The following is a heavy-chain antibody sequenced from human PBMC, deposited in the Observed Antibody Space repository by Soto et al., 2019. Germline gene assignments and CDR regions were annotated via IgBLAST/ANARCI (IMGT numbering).Heavy chain of an antibody. CDR2: ISSSGSTI. CDR1: GFAFIDYY. D-gene: IGHD3-9*01. CDR3: ARDSLPLNYDILGSYGMDV. V-gene: IGHV3-11*01. Sequence: WGSLRLSCAASGFAFIDYYIILIRHAPFKWREWVSYISSSGSTIYYADSVKGRFTISRDNAKNSLYLQMNSLRAEDTAVYYCARDSLPLNYDILGSYGMDVWGQGTTVTVSS. J-gene: IGHJ6*02.